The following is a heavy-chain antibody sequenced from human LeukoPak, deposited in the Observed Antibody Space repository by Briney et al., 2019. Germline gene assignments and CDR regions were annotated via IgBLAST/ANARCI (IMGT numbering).Heavy chain of an antibody. V-gene: IGHV3-11*04. CDR3: ARGGRDDSSGYYQFDY. J-gene: IGHJ4*02. Sequence: GGSLRPSCAASGFTFSDYYMSWIRQAPGKGLGWGSYISSSGSTIYYADSVKGRFTISRDNAKNSLYLQMNSLRAEDTAVYYCARGGRDDSSGYYQFDYWGQGTLVTVSS. CDR2: ISSSGSTI. D-gene: IGHD3-22*01. CDR1: GFTFSDYY.